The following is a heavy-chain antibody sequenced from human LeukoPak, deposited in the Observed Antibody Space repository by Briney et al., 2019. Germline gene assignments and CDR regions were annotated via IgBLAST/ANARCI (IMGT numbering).Heavy chain of an antibody. J-gene: IGHJ4*02. CDR1: GFTFSNYA. V-gene: IGHV3-23*01. CDR2: ISGSGGST. Sequence: PGGSLRLSCAASGFTFSNYAMNWVRQAPGKGLEWVSAISGSGGSTYYADSVKGRFTISRDNSKNTLYLQMNSLRAGDTALYYCAKAGSGWYHFDYWGQGTLVTVSS. CDR3: AKAGSGWYHFDY. D-gene: IGHD6-19*01.